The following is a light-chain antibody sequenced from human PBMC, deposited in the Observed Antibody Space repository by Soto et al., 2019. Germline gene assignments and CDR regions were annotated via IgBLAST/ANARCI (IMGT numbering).Light chain of an antibody. J-gene: IGKJ2*01. Sequence: EIVLTQSTATLSLSPGERATLSCRASQSVSSYLACYQQKPGQAPRLLIYDASNRATGIPARFSGSGSGTDFTLTISSLEPEDFAVYYCQQRSNWPPYTFGQGTKLEIK. V-gene: IGKV3-11*01. CDR1: QSVSSY. CDR2: DAS. CDR3: QQRSNWPPYT.